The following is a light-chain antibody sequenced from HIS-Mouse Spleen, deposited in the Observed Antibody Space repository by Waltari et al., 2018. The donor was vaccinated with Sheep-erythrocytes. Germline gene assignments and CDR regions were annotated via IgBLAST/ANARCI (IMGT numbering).Light chain of an antibody. CDR3: QQRSNWPPLT. J-gene: IGKJ4*01. Sequence: ELVLTQSRATLSLSPGERATLSCRASQSVSSYLAWYQQKPGQAPRLLIYDASNRATGIPARFSGSGSGTDFTLTISSLEPEDFAVYYCQQRSNWPPLTFGGGTKVEIK. CDR2: DAS. CDR1: QSVSSY. V-gene: IGKV3-11*01.